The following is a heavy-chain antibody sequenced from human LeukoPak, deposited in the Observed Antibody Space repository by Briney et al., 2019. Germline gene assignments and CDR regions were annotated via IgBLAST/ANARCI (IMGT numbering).Heavy chain of an antibody. J-gene: IGHJ3*02. CDR2: INPNSGGT. V-gene: IGHV1-2*02. CDR3: ARGPRSGALGAMGGMHAFDI. D-gene: IGHD5-18*01. CDR1: GYTFTGYY. Sequence: ASVKVSCKASGYTFTGYYMHWVRQAPGQGLEWMGWINPNSGGTNYAQKFQGRVTMTRDTSISTAYMELSRLRSDDTAVYYCARGPRSGALGAMGGMHAFDIWGQGTMVTVSS.